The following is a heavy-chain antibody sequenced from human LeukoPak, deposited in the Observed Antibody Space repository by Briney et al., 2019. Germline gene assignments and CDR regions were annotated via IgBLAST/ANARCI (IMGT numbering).Heavy chain of an antibody. Sequence: GGSLRLSCAASGFTFSSYAMHWVRQAPGKGLEWVAVISYDGSNKYYADSVKGRFTISRDNSKNTLYLQMNSLRAEDTAVYYCARDCSDYDILTGYLDYWGQGTLVTVSS. J-gene: IGHJ4*02. CDR1: GFTFSSYA. CDR2: ISYDGSNK. D-gene: IGHD3-9*01. CDR3: ARDCSDYDILTGYLDY. V-gene: IGHV3-30-3*01.